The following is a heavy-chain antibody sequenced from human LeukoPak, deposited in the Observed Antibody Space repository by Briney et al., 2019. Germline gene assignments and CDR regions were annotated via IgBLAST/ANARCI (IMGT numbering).Heavy chain of an antibody. Sequence: GGSLRLSCAASGFTFSSYAMSWVRRAPGKGLEWVSAISGSGGSTYYADSVKGRFTISRDNSKNTLYLQMNSLRAEDTAVYYCAKDRDYYDSSGSLDYWGQGTLVTVSS. J-gene: IGHJ4*02. CDR1: GFTFSSYA. CDR3: AKDRDYYDSSGSLDY. CDR2: ISGSGGST. V-gene: IGHV3-23*01. D-gene: IGHD3-22*01.